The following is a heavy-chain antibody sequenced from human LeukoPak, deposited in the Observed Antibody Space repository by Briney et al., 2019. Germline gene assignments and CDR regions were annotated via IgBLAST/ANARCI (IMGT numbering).Heavy chain of an antibody. CDR3: ARPVHTGSSSFAF. D-gene: IGHD3-10*01. Sequence: SETLSLTCTVSGGSISSGSSYWSWIRQPPGKGLKWIGNIFYSASTYHNPSLKSRVTISADTFANQFSLNLSSVTAADTAVYYCARPVHTGSSSFAFWGQGTLVTVSS. CDR2: IFYSAST. V-gene: IGHV4-39*01. CDR1: GGSISSGSSY. J-gene: IGHJ4*02.